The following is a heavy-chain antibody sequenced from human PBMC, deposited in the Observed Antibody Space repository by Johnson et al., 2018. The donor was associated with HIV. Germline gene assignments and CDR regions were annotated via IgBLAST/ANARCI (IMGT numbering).Heavy chain of an antibody. D-gene: IGHD4-17*01. CDR3: AKDRMYDYGDYGGAFDI. J-gene: IGHJ3*02. CDR2: ISGSGGST. V-gene: IGHV3-23*04. Sequence: VQLVESGGGLVQPGGSLRLSCAASGFTFSNNAMSWVRQAPGKGLEWVSAISGSGGSTYYADSVKGRFTISRDNSKNTLYLQMNSLRAEDTAVYYCAKDRMYDYGDYGGAFDIWGQGTMVTVSS. CDR1: GFTFSNNA.